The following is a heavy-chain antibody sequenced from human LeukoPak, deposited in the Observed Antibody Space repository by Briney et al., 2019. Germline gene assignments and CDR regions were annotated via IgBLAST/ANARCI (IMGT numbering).Heavy chain of an antibody. CDR3: ARRLTQYDCFDP. V-gene: IGHV6-1*01. Sequence: SQTLSLTCAISGDSVSSNSVTWNWVRQSPSRGLEWLGRTYYRSSWYNDYAVSVRGRITVNPDTSKNQFSLHLNSVTPEDTAVYYCARRLTQYDCFDPWGQGILVTVSS. CDR1: GDSVSSNSVT. CDR2: TYYRSSWYN. J-gene: IGHJ5*02. D-gene: IGHD2-2*01.